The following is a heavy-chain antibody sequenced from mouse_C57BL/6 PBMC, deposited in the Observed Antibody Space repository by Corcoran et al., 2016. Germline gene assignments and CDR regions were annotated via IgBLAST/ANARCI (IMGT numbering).Heavy chain of an antibody. CDR1: GYTFTTYG. V-gene: IGHV9-3*01. D-gene: IGHD1-1*01. Sequence: QIQLVQSGPELKKPGETVKISCKASGYTFTTYGMSWVKQAPGKGLKWMGWINTYSGVPTYADDFKGRFAFSLETSASTAYLQINNLKNEDTATYFCARFSSYEDYWGQGTTLTVSS. CDR3: ARFSSYEDY. J-gene: IGHJ2*01. CDR2: INTYSGVP.